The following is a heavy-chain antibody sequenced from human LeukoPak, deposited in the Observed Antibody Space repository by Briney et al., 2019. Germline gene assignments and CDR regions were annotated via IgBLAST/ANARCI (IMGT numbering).Heavy chain of an antibody. J-gene: IGHJ4*02. V-gene: IGHV3-30*02. CDR3: AKTYYYGSGGYLDY. CDR1: GFTFSSYG. CDR2: IRYDGSNK. Sequence: GGSLRLSCAASGFTFSSYGMHWVRQAPGKGLEWMAFIRYDGSNKYYADSVKGRFTMSRDNSKNTLYLQMNSLRAEDTAVYYCAKTYYYGSGGYLDYWGQGTLVTVSS. D-gene: IGHD3-10*01.